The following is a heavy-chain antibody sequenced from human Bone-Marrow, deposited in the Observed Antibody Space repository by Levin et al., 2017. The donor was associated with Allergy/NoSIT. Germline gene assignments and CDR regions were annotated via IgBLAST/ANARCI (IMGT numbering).Heavy chain of an antibody. Sequence: ASVKVSCKTSGYTFTGYYIHWVRQAPGQGLEWLGRINPNSGNTDYAQKFQGRVTMTEDTSVNTVYMELKNLRSDDTAVYFCARGDFFDRSGQHPWGQGTLVAVSS. J-gene: IGHJ5*02. CDR3: ARGDFFDRSGQHP. D-gene: IGHD3-3*01. CDR1: GYTFTGYY. V-gene: IGHV1-2*06. CDR2: INPNSGNT.